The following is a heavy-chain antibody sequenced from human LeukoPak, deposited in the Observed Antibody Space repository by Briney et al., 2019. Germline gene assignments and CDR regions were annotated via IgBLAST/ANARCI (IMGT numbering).Heavy chain of an antibody. CDR2: IKQDGSEK. V-gene: IGHV3-7*03. Sequence: PGGSLRLSCVVSGFTLSSDWMSWVRQAPGKGLEWVANIKQDGSEKYYVDSVKGRFTISRDNAKNSLYLQVNSLRAEDTAVYYCARYSGSYEVNYYYYGMDVWGQGTTVTVSS. D-gene: IGHD1-26*01. CDR3: ARYSGSYEVNYYYYGMDV. J-gene: IGHJ6*02. CDR1: GFTLSSDW.